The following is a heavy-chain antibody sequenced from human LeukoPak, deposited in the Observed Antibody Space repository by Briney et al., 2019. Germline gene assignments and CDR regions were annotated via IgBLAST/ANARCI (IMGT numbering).Heavy chain of an antibody. Sequence: GGSLRLSCTASGFTFGDYAMSWVRQAPGKGLEWVGFIRSKAYGGTTEYAASVKGRFTISRDDSKSIAYLQMNSLKTEDTAVYNCTAYYDILTGYYYPDYWGQGTLVTVSS. CDR2: IRSKAYGGTT. CDR1: GFTFGDYA. CDR3: TAYYDILTGYYYPDY. D-gene: IGHD3-9*01. V-gene: IGHV3-49*04. J-gene: IGHJ4*02.